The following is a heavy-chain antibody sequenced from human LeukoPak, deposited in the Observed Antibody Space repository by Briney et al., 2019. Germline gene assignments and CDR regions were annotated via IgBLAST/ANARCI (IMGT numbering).Heavy chain of an antibody. D-gene: IGHD2-21*02. CDR1: SXXAX. J-gene: IGHJ6*02. Sequence: SXXAXWNWIRQSPSRGLEWLGRTYYRSKWYNDYAVSVKSRITINPDTSKNQFSLQLNSVTPEDTAVYYCARNCGGDCYEGHYYYGMDVWGQGTTVTVSS. V-gene: IGHV6-1*01. CDR3: ARNCGGDCYEGHYYYGMDV. CDR2: TYYRSKWYN.